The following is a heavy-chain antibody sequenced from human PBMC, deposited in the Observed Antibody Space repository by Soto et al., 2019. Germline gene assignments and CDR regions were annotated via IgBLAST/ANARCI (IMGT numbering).Heavy chain of an antibody. CDR2: ISSDGNTK. Sequence: QVHLVESGGGVVQPGRSLRLSCAASGFTFSSYAMHWVRQAPGKGLQWLTIISSDGNTKYYDAAVRGRFTVSRDNSKNTQYLQMNSLSPEDTALYSCASDHGEGEWELRMVHWGQGTLVTVSS. D-gene: IGHD1-26*01. J-gene: IGHJ4*02. CDR3: ASDHGEGEWELRMVH. V-gene: IGHV3-30*04. CDR1: GFTFSSYA.